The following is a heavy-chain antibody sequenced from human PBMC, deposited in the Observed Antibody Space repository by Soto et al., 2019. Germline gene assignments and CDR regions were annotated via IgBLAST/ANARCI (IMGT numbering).Heavy chain of an antibody. V-gene: IGHV3-11*06. CDR1: GFTFSDHY. CDR3: SRGGGGGLFDL. Sequence: QVHLVESGGGLVKPGGSLRLSCASSGFTFSDHYMSWIRRSTGKWLEFLSYISPRTTYKNYADSVKGRFTISRDNAKNSMSLHLNSLRAEDTAIYYCSRGGGGGLFDLWGQGTFVAVSS. J-gene: IGHJ4*02. CDR2: ISPRTTYK. D-gene: IGHD2-21*01.